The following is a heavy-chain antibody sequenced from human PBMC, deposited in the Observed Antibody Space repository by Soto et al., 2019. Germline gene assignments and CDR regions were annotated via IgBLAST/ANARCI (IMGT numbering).Heavy chain of an antibody. Sequence: QVQLVQSGAEVKKPGASVKVSCKASGDTFSNFDINWVRQATGQGPDWMGCMRADTGDTGHAQKFQGRISMTRDTSTSTLYMELSSLRAEDTAVYYCARYIYGQGFQSWGQGTLVIVSS. J-gene: IGHJ5*02. D-gene: IGHD5-18*01. V-gene: IGHV1-8*01. CDR1: GDTFSNFD. CDR3: ARYIYGQGFQS. CDR2: MRADTGDT.